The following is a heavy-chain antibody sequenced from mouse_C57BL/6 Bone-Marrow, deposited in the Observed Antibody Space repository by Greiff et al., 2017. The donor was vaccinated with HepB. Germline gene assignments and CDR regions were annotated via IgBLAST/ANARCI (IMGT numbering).Heavy chain of an antibody. CDR3: ARAWAYYAMDY. J-gene: IGHJ4*01. CDR2: ISDGGSYT. Sequence: EVQRVESGGGLVKPGGSLKLSCAASGFTFSSYAMSWVRQTPEKRLEWVATISDGGSYTYYPDNVKGRFTISRDNAKNNLYLQMSHLKSEDTAMYYCARAWAYYAMDYWGQGTSVTVSS. CDR1: GFTFSSYA. V-gene: IGHV5-4*01.